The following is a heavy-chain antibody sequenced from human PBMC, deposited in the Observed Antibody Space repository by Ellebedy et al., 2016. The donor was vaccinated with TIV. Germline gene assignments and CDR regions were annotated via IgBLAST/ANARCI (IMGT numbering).Heavy chain of an antibody. CDR1: GFPFSSNW. CDR2: IKQDGSEK. D-gene: IGHD3-10*01. CDR3: ARGRSFN. V-gene: IGHV3-7*03. Sequence: GESLKISCAASGFPFSSNWMSWVRQTPGKGLEWVAYIKQDGSEKYYVDSVKGRFTIYRDNAKNSLYLQMNSLRAEDTAVYYCARGRSFNWGQGTLVTVSS. J-gene: IGHJ4*02.